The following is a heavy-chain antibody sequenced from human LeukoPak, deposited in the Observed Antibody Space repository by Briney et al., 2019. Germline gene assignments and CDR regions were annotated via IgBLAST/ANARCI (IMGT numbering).Heavy chain of an antibody. CDR3: ATQGRDGYNYEDY. CDR1: GGSFSGYY. D-gene: IGHD5-24*01. J-gene: IGHJ4*02. V-gene: IGHV4-34*01. CDR2: IYYSGST. Sequence: SETLSLTCAVYGGSFSGYYWSWIRQPPGKGLEWIGSIYYSGSTYYNPSLKSRVTISVDTSKNQFSLKLSSVTAADTAVYYCATQGRDGYNYEDYWGQGTLVTVSS.